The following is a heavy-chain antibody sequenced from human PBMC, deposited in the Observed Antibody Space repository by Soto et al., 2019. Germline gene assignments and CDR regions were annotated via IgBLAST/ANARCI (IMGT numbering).Heavy chain of an antibody. Sequence: PSATLSLTCAVSGGSISSGGYSWSWIRQPPGKGLEWIGYIYHSGSTYYNPSLKSRVTISVDTSKNQFSLKLSSVTAADTAVYYCARAPSYDSSGSTFDYWGQGTLVTVSS. V-gene: IGHV4-30-2*01. J-gene: IGHJ4*02. D-gene: IGHD3-22*01. CDR1: GGSISSGGYS. CDR2: IYHSGST. CDR3: ARAPSYDSSGSTFDY.